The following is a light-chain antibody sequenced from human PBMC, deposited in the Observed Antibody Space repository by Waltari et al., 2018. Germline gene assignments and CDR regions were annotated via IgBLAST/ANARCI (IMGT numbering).Light chain of an antibody. J-gene: IGLJ3*02. Sequence: QSVLTQPPSVSGAPGQRVPISCTGPGPNTGAAYDLPWYHHLPRGAPKLLIYGSSSRPLGVPDRFFGSTSGNSASLAIIGLRAEDEGDYYCQSYDTSLSVVFGGGTKLTVL. CDR2: GSS. CDR3: QSYDTSLSVV. V-gene: IGLV1-40*01. CDR1: GPNTGAAYD.